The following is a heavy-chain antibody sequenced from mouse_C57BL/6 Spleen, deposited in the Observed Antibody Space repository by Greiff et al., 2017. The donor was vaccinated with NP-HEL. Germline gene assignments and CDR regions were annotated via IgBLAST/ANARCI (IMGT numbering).Heavy chain of an antibody. Sequence: QVQLQQPGAELVMPGASVKLSCKASGYTFTSYWMHWVKQRPGQGLEWIGEIDPSDSYTNYNQKFKGKSTLTVDKSSSTAYTQLSSLTSEDSAVYYCARSPNYYGSSYWYFDVWGTGTTVTVSS. J-gene: IGHJ1*03. V-gene: IGHV1-69*01. CDR3: ARSPNYYGSSYWYFDV. CDR1: GYTFTSYW. D-gene: IGHD1-1*01. CDR2: IDPSDSYT.